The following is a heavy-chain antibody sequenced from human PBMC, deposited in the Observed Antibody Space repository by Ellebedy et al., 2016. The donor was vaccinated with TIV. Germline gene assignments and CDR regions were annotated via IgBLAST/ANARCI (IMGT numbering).Heavy chain of an antibody. Sequence: SETLSLXXTVSGGSISSGGYYWSWIRQHPGKGLEWIGYIYYSGSTNYNPSLKSRVTISVDTSKNQFSLKLSSVTAADTAVYYCAREDPYCSGGSCYSPWFDPWGQGTLVTVSS. V-gene: IGHV4-61*08. CDR1: GGSISSGGYY. J-gene: IGHJ5*02. CDR3: AREDPYCSGGSCYSPWFDP. CDR2: IYYSGST. D-gene: IGHD2-15*01.